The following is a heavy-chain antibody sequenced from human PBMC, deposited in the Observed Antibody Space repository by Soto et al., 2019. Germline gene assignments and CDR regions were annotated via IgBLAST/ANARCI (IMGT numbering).Heavy chain of an antibody. D-gene: IGHD2-21*01. V-gene: IGHV3-23*01. CDR2: ITGSGEGT. Sequence: ALRLSCAASGFTFSNYAMAWVRQAPGKGLEYVSSITGSGEGTYYAGSVKGRFTISRDNSKNTLYVQMHSLRVEDTATYYCAECGASNTCSPTGFDPWGQGTLVTVSS. CDR1: GFTFSNYA. CDR3: AECGASNTCSPTGFDP. J-gene: IGHJ5*02.